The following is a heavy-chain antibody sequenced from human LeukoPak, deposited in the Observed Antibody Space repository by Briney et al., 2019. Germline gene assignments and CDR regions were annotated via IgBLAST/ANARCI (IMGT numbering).Heavy chain of an antibody. V-gene: IGHV4-34*01. CDR3: ARHSVVPAAKNPSYYYYYYMDV. CDR2: INHSGST. D-gene: IGHD2-2*01. Sequence: KPSETLSLTCAVYGGSFSGYYWSWIRQPPGKGLEWIGEINHSGSTNYNPSLKSRVTISVDTPKNQFSLKLSSVTAADTAVYYCARHSVVPAAKNPSYYYYYYMDVWGKGTTVTISS. J-gene: IGHJ6*03. CDR1: GGSFSGYY.